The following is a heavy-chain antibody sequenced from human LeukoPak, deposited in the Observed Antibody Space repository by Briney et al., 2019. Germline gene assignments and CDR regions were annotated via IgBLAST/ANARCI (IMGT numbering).Heavy chain of an antibody. Sequence: GGSLRLSCAASGYTFSSYAMSWVRQAPGKGLEWVSAISGSGGSTYYADSVKGRFTISRDNSKNTLYLQMNSLRAEDTAVYYCAKSVVPAAIDPDAFDIWGQGTMVTVSS. V-gene: IGHV3-23*01. D-gene: IGHD2-2*01. CDR1: GYTFSSYA. CDR3: AKSVVPAAIDPDAFDI. J-gene: IGHJ3*02. CDR2: ISGSGGST.